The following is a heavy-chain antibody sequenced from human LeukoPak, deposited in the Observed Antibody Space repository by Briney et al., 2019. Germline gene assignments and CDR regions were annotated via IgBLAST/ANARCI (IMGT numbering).Heavy chain of an antibody. CDR2: IISDGSDT. J-gene: IGHJ6*02. CDR3: ARGAPHDYYYGMDV. V-gene: IGHV3-74*01. Sequence: GGSLRLSCAASGFTFSSSSMHWVRQAQGKGLVWVSRIISDGSDTTYADSVKGRFTISRDNAKNTLYLQMNSLRAEDTAVYYCARGAPHDYYYGMDVWGQGTTVTVSS. CDR1: GFTFSSSS.